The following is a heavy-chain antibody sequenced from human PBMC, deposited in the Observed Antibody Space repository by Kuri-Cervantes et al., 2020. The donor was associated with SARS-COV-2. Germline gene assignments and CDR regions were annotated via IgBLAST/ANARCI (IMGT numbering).Heavy chain of an antibody. CDR2: IYTSGST. CDR3: ARVVATIGYYYYGMDV. CDR1: GGSISSYY. Sequence: SETLSLTCTVSGGSISSYYWSWIRQPAGKGLEWIGRIYTSGSTNYNPSLKSRVTISVDTSKNQFSLKLSSVTAADTAVYYCARVVATIGYYYYGMDVWGQGTTVTVSS. D-gene: IGHD5-24*01. J-gene: IGHJ6*02. V-gene: IGHV4-4*07.